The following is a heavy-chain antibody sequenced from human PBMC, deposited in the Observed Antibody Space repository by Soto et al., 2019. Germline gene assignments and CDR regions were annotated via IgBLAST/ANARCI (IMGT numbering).Heavy chain of an antibody. CDR1: GGSISTITYY. J-gene: IGHJ4*02. D-gene: IGHD5-18*01. CDR2: IYYSGST. CDR3: ATQATGMAFDY. V-gene: IGHV4-39*01. Sequence: QPQLQESGPGLVKPSETLSLTCTVSGGSISTITYYWAWIRQPPGKGLEWIGSIYYSGSTYYNPSLKGRVTFSADTSKNHFSLKMTSVTAADTAVYYCATQATGMAFDYWGQGTLVTASS.